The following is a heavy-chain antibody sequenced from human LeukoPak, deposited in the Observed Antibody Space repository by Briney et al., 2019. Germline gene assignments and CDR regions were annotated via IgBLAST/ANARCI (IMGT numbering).Heavy chain of an antibody. CDR1: ELMFSSNW. CDR3: ARAQIAAGLVDY. CDR2: IKSDGSGI. V-gene: IGHV3-74*01. D-gene: IGHD6-13*01. Sequence: PGGSLRLSCAASELMFSSNWIHWVRQAPGTGLVWVSRIKSDGSGISYADSVKGRFTISRDNAKNTLYLQMNSLSAEDTAVYYCARAQIAAGLVDYWGQGALVTASS. J-gene: IGHJ4*02.